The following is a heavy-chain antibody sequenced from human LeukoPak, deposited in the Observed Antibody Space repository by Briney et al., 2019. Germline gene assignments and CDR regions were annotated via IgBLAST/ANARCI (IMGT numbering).Heavy chain of an antibody. CDR3: AKVHGVPY. CDR2: INRPPDST. D-gene: IGHD1-1*01. Sequence: GGSLRLSCAASGFTFSNYWMSWVRQAPGKGLEWVSGINRPPDSTFAADSVKGRFTISRDNSKNTLYLQMNSLRVEDTALYYCAKVHGVPYWGQGTLVTVSS. V-gene: IGHV3-23*01. J-gene: IGHJ4*02. CDR1: GFTFSNYW.